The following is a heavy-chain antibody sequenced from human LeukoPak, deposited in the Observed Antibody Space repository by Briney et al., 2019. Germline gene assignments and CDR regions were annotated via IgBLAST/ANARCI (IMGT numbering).Heavy chain of an antibody. CDR3: ARDDGGRYSAGWYDAFDI. CDR2: INRDGSEK. V-gene: IGHV3-7*01. Sequence: GGSLRLSCAASAFTLSGYWMTWVRQAPGKGLEWVANINRDGSEKHYVDPVKGRFTISRDNARNSLFLQMDSLRAEDTALYFCARDDGGRYSAGWYDAFDIWGPGTMVTVSS. D-gene: IGHD6-13*01. CDR1: AFTLSGYW. J-gene: IGHJ3*02.